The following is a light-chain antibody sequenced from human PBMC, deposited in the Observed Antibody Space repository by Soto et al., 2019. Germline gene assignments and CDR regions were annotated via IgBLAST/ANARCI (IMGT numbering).Light chain of an antibody. CDR1: QSISSSY. V-gene: IGKV3-20*01. Sequence: EIVLTQSPGALSLSPGERATLSCRASQSISSSYLAWYQQKPAQAPRLLIYGASNRATGIPDRFSGSGSGTDFTLTISRLEPEDFVVYCCQLYDTSPPGYTFGQGTKLEIK. J-gene: IGKJ2*01. CDR3: QLYDTSPPGYT. CDR2: GAS.